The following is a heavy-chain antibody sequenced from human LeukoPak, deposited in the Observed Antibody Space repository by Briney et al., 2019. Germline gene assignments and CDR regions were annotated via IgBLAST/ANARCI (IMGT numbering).Heavy chain of an antibody. CDR1: GYTLTELS. Sequence: ASVKVSCKVSGYTLTELSMNWVRQAPGKGLEWMGGFDPEDGETIYAQKFQGRVTMTEDTSTDTAYMELSSLRSEDTAVYYCATTEGDSSGYPYFDYWGQGTLVTVSS. CDR3: ATTEGDSSGYPYFDY. J-gene: IGHJ4*02. D-gene: IGHD3-22*01. V-gene: IGHV1-24*01. CDR2: FDPEDGET.